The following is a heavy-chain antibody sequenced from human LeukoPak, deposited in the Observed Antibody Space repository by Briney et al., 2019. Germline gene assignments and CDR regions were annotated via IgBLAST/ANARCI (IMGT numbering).Heavy chain of an antibody. CDR3: ARAPAEIGGYYPEYFRH. CDR2: IKSDGST. J-gene: IGHJ1*01. Sequence: GGSLRHSCAASGFTFSRYWIHWVRQAPGKGLVWVSRIKSDGSTNYADSVKGRFTISRDNAKNTVSLQMNSLRAEDTGVYYCARAPAEIGGYYPEYFRHWGQGSLVTVSS. V-gene: IGHV3-74*01. CDR1: GFTFSRYW. D-gene: IGHD3-3*01.